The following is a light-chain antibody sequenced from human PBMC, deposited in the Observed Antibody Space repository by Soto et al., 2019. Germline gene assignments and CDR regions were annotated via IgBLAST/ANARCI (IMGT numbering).Light chain of an antibody. CDR2: DAS. CDR1: QNIANDY. Sequence: ECAFAQSPGPLSLSPGARATLSCRASQNIANDYLTWYQQKPGQAPRVLIYDASTRATGIPDRFSGSGSGTDFTLTISRLEPEDFAMYYCQQYGSSPWTFGQRAKVDIK. CDR3: QQYGSSPWT. J-gene: IGKJ1*01. V-gene: IGKV3-20*01.